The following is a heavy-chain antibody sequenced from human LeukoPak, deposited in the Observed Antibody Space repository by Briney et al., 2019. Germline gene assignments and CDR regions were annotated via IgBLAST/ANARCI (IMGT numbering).Heavy chain of an antibody. CDR3: ARRGRGYCSGGSCYGKNWFDP. D-gene: IGHD2-15*01. Sequence: PSETLSLTCTVSGGSISSSSYYWGWIRQPPGKGLEWIGSIYYSGSTYYNPSLKSRVTISVVTSKNQFSLKLSSVTAADTAVYYCARRGRGYCSGGSCYGKNWFDPWGQGTLVTVSS. CDR2: IYYSGST. CDR1: GGSISSSSYY. J-gene: IGHJ5*02. V-gene: IGHV4-39*07.